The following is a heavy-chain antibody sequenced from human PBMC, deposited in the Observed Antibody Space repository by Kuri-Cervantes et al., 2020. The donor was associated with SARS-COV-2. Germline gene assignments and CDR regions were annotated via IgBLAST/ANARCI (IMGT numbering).Heavy chain of an antibody. CDR1: GFTFSSYS. J-gene: IGHJ6*02. CDR2: ISSSSSTI. Sequence: GGSLRLSCAASGFTFSSYSMNWVRQAPGKGLEWVSYISSSSSTICYADSVKGRFTISRDNAKNSLYLQMNSLRAEDTAVYYCARGGSDYYYYYGMDVWGQGTMVTVSS. D-gene: IGHD1-26*01. V-gene: IGHV3-48*01. CDR3: ARGGSDYYYYYGMDV.